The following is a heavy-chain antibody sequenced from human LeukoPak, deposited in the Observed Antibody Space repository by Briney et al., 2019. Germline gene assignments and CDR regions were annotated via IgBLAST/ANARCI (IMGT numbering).Heavy chain of an antibody. J-gene: IGHJ4*02. V-gene: IGHV3-7*01. CDR1: GFSFSTYW. Sequence: GESLRLSCAASGFSFSTYWMSWVRQTPEKGLEFVANIDQGGSVRNYMDSLKGRCTISRDNAKKSLYLEINSLRADDTAVYYCPRDPESSSFDLWGRGALVTVSS. CDR2: IDQGGSVR. CDR3: PRDPESSSFDL. D-gene: IGHD6-13*01.